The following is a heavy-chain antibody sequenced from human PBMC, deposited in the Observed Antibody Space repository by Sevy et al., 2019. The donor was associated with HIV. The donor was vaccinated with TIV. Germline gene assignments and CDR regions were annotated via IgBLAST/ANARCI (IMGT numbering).Heavy chain of an antibody. CDR2: IKQDASEK. J-gene: IGHJ4*02. Sequence: GGSLRLSCVASGLIFSSHWMTWVRQAPGKGLEWVATIKQDASEKYYGDSVKGRFTISRDNAKNAVYLQMSSLRVEDTAMYFCACDYFWGQGTLVTVSS. CDR3: ACDYF. CDR1: GLIFSSHW. V-gene: IGHV3-7*01.